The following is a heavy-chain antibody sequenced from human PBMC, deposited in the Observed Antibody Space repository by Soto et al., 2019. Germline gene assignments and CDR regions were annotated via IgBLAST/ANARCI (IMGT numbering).Heavy chain of an antibody. CDR1: GFTFSDYY. CDR3: VKGEYYYDSSGYYPFDY. J-gene: IGHJ4*02. D-gene: IGHD3-22*01. Sequence: GSLRLSCAASGFTFSDYYMSWVRQAPGKGLEYVSSISTNGGSTDYADSVKGRFTISRDNSKNTVYLQMSSLRVEDTAVYYCVKGEYYYDSSGYYPFDYWGQGTLVTVSS. V-gene: IGHV3-64D*06. CDR2: ISTNGGST.